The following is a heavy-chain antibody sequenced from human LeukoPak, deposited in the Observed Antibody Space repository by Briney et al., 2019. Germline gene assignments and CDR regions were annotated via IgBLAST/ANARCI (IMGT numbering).Heavy chain of an antibody. Sequence: ASVKVSCKASGYTFTSQGFSWVRQAPGQGLEWMGWISAYNGNTNYAKKLQGRVTMTTDTSTSTAYMELRSLRSDDTAVYYCARDRWTPRAAAAGFDPWGQGTLVTVSS. D-gene: IGHD6-13*01. J-gene: IGHJ5*02. CDR3: ARDRWTPRAAAAGFDP. CDR1: GYTFTSQG. CDR2: ISAYNGNT. V-gene: IGHV1-18*01.